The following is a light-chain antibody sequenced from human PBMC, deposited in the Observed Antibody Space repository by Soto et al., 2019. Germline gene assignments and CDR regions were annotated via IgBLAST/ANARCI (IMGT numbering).Light chain of an antibody. Sequence: SYELTQPPSVSVSPGQTASITCSGHKLGEKYAYWYQQKPGQSPFLVIYEDIKRPSGIPERFSGSNSGNTATLTISGTQAMDEADYYCQAWDSSTVVFGGGTKLTVL. CDR2: EDI. J-gene: IGLJ2*01. CDR3: QAWDSSTVV. CDR1: KLGEKY. V-gene: IGLV3-1*01.